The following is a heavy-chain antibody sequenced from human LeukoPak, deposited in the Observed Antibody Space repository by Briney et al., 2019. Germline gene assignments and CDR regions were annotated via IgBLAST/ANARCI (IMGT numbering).Heavy chain of an antibody. D-gene: IGHD3-22*01. J-gene: IGHJ1*01. Sequence: PGGSLRLSCAASGFTFSSYGMHWVRQAPGKGLEWVAVISYDGSNKYYADSVKGRFTISRDNSKNTLYLQMNSLRAEDTAVYYCAKGGTMIILWYFQHWGQGTLVTVSS. V-gene: IGHV3-30*18. CDR1: GFTFSSYG. CDR2: ISYDGSNK. CDR3: AKGGTMIILWYFQH.